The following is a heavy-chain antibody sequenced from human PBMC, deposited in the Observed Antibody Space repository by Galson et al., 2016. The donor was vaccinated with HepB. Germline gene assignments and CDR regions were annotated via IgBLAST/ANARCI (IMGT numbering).Heavy chain of an antibody. V-gene: IGHV1-69*13. CDR3: ATRRVVGGYDPRRGNYFYSMDV. CDR1: GGAFSSYA. D-gene: IGHD5-12*01. Sequence: SVKVSCKASGGAFSSYAIYWVRQAPGQGLEWMGGFIPTSGTANYAQKFQDRVTITADESSTTAYLALSSLRYEDTDVYYCATRRVVGGYDPRRGNYFYSMDVCGQGTTVAVSS. J-gene: IGHJ6*02. CDR2: FIPTSGTA.